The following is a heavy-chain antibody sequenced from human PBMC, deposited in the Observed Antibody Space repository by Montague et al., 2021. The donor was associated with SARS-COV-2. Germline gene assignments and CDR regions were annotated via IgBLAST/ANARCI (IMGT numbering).Heavy chain of an antibody. CDR3: ATHRQHHNH. Sequence: SETLSLTCAVAVHCSVGEYWTWMRQPPGEVLEWMGYIFYNGDTNYNPSLKSRVSISVDTSKNQFSLKLIAVTAADTAVYFCATHRQHHNHWGQGAMVAVSS. J-gene: IGHJ5*02. CDR2: IFYNGDT. D-gene: IGHD6-13*01. V-gene: IGHV4-59*08. CDR1: VHCSVGEY.